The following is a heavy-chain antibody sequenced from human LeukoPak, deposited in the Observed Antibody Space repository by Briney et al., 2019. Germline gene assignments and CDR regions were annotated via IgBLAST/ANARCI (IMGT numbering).Heavy chain of an antibody. CDR1: GGSISSYY. V-gene: IGHV4-59*08. J-gene: IGHJ4*02. Sequence: PSETLSLTCTVSGGSISSYYWSWIRQPPGKGLEWIGYIYYSGSTNYNPSLKSRDTISVDTSKNQFSLKLSSVTAADTAVYYCARHGGSAEYSGSYYDWGQGTLVTVSS. CDR3: ARHGGSAEYSGSYYD. D-gene: IGHD1-26*01. CDR2: IYYSGST.